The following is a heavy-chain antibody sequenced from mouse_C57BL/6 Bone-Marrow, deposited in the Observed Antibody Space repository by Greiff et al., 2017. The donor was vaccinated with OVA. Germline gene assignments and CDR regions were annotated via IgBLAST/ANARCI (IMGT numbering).Heavy chain of an antibody. CDR1: GYTFTNYW. D-gene: IGHD1-1*01. CDR3: AREDTTVVATGDYAMDY. J-gene: IGHJ4*01. Sequence: VQLQESGAELVRPGTSVKMSCKASGYTFTNYWIGWAKQRPGHGLEWIGDIYPGGGYTNYNEKFKGKATLTADKSSSTAYMQFSSLTSEDSAIYYCAREDTTVVATGDYAMDYWGQGTSVTVSS. V-gene: IGHV1-63*01. CDR2: IYPGGGYT.